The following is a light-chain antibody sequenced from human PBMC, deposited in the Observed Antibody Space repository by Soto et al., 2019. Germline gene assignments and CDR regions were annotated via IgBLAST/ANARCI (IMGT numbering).Light chain of an antibody. CDR3: QQSYITWT. J-gene: IGKJ1*01. V-gene: IGKV1-39*01. CDR1: QSISSY. Sequence: DIQMTQSPSSLSASVGDRVTITCRASQSISSYLNWYQQKPGKAPKLLIYAASSLQSGVPSRFSGSGSGTDFTLTISSLQPEDFATYYCQQSYITWTFGQGTKVDIK. CDR2: AAS.